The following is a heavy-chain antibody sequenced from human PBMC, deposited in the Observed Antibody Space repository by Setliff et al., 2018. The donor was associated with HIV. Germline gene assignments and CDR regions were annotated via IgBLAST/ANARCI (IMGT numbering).Heavy chain of an antibody. V-gene: IGHV4-39*07. CDR1: GDSISTSNSY. CDR3: ARVPTNPDFYYYYMDV. J-gene: IGHJ6*03. CDR2: LYYSGST. Sequence: PSETLSLTCTVSGDSISTSNSYWGWVRQPPGKGLEWIGSLYYSGSTNYNPSLKSRVTISVDTSKNQFSLKLSSVTAADTAVYYCARVPTNPDFYYYYMDVWGKGTTVTVSS.